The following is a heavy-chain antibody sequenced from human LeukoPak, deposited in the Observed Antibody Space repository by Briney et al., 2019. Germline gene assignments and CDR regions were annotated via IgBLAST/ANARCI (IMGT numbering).Heavy chain of an antibody. CDR1: GYTFTGYY. CDR3: ARAIGITIFGVASVMGY. D-gene: IGHD3-3*01. CDR2: INPNSGGT. J-gene: IGHJ4*02. V-gene: IGHV1-2*02. Sequence: ASVKVSCKASGYTFTGYYMHWVRQAPGQGLEWMGWINPNSGGTNYAQKFQGRVTMTRDTSISTAYMELSRLRSDDTAVYYCARAIGITIFGVASVMGYWGQGTLVTVSS.